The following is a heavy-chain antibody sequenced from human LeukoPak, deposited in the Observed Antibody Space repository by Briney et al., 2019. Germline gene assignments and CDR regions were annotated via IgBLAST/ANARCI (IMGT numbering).Heavy chain of an antibody. V-gene: IGHV3-30*02. CDR3: AKGYYVDILGGYSSLDS. J-gene: IGHJ4*02. Sequence: GGSLRLSCAASGFAASGFTFSTFGMHWGRQAPGEGLNWGGFVPYYAATKKYADSVKGRFTISRDDSKNTLYLQMNSLRAEDTATYYCAKGYYVDILGGYSSLDSWGQGTLVTVSS. D-gene: IGHD3-9*01. CDR2: VPYYAATK. CDR1: SGFAASGFTFSTFG.